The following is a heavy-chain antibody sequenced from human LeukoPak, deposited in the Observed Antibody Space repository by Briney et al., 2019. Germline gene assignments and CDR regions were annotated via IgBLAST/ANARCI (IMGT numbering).Heavy chain of an antibody. CDR1: GFTFSSYG. Sequence: GRSLRLSCAASGFTFSSYGMQWVRQAPGKGLEWVALISYDGSNKYYADSVKGRSTISRDNSKNTLYLQMNSLRAEDTAVYYCAKDLRGYCSSTSCYGGPVPVDYWGQGTLVTVSS. J-gene: IGHJ4*02. D-gene: IGHD2-2*01. V-gene: IGHV3-30*18. CDR2: ISYDGSNK. CDR3: AKDLRGYCSSTSCYGGPVPVDY.